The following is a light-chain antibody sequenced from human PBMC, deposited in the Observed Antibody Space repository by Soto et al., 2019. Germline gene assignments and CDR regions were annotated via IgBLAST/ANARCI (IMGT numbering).Light chain of an antibody. J-gene: IGKJ4*01. Sequence: IVLMQSPGILSLSPGERATLSCRASQSVSSGYLVWYQQRPGQPPRLLIYGTSNRAAGIPDRFSGSGSGTDFTLTIYRLEPEDSAVYYCQQYGSSALTFGGGTKV. CDR1: QSVSSGY. V-gene: IGKV3-20*01. CDR3: QQYGSSALT. CDR2: GTS.